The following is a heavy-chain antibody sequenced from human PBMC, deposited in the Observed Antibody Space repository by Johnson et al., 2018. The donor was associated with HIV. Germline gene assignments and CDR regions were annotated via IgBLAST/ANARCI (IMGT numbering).Heavy chain of an antibody. D-gene: IGHD5-18*01. CDR3: ARVSLAYSYGYDAFDI. J-gene: IGHJ3*02. Sequence: VQLVESGGGVVQPGRSLRLSCAASGFTFSSYGMHWVRQAPGKGLEWVAVIWYDGSSKNCAKSVKGRFTISRDNSKNTLFLQMNSLRPEDTAVYYCARVSLAYSYGYDAFDIWGQGTRVTVSS. V-gene: IGHV3-33*01. CDR2: IWYDGSSK. CDR1: GFTFSSYG.